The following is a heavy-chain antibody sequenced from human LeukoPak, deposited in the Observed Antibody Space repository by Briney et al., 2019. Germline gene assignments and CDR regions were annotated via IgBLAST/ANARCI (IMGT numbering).Heavy chain of an antibody. CDR3: AKSIPYYDFWSGYDL. CDR2: ISYDGSNK. J-gene: IGHJ2*01. CDR1: GFTFSSYG. D-gene: IGHD3-3*01. Sequence: GGSLRLSCAASGFTFSSYGMHWVRQAPGKGLEWVAVISYDGSNKYYADSVKGRFTISRDNSKNTLYLQMDSLRAEDTAVYYCAKSIPYYDFWSGYDLWGRGTLVTVSS. V-gene: IGHV3-30*18.